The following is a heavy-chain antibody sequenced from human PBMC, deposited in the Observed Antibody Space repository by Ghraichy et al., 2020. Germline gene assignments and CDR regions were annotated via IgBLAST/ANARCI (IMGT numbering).Heavy chain of an antibody. V-gene: IGHV4-59*01. CDR1: GDSISSYY. Sequence: ESLNISCSVSGDSISSYYWTWIRQPPGKGLEWIGHTYNRGSTNYNPSLKSRVTISVDTSNTQFSLKLSSVTAADTAVYYCARAYSSRPFDIWGQGTMVTVSS. D-gene: IGHD6-13*01. J-gene: IGHJ3*02. CDR3: ARAYSSRPFDI. CDR2: TYNRGST.